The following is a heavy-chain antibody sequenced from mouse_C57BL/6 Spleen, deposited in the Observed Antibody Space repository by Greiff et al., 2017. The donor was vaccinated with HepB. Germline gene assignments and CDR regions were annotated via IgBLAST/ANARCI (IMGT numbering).Heavy chain of an antibody. CDR3: AIYYDYDVFDY. V-gene: IGHV5-9*01. Sequence: EVKLVESGGGLVKPGGSLKLSCAASGFTFSSYTMSWVRQTPEKRLEWVATISGGGGNTYYPDSVKGRFTISRDNAKNTLYLQMSSLRSEDTALYYCAIYYDYDVFDYWGQGTTLTVSS. CDR2: ISGGGGNT. D-gene: IGHD2-4*01. CDR1: GFTFSSYT. J-gene: IGHJ2*01.